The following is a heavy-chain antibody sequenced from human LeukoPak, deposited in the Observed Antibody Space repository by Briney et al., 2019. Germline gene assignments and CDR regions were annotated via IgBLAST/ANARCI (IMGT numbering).Heavy chain of an antibody. Sequence: ASVHVSCKASGYTFTSYDINWVRQAAGQGVEGMGWMNPNSGNTRYAQKFQGRVTMTRNTSISTDYMELSSLRSEDTAVDYCARGGDFYDSSGYYDDDFDIWGRGTMVTVS. CDR2: MNPNSGNT. J-gene: IGHJ3*02. V-gene: IGHV1-8*01. CDR1: GYTFTSYD. D-gene: IGHD3-22*01. CDR3: ARGGDFYDSSGYYDDDFDI.